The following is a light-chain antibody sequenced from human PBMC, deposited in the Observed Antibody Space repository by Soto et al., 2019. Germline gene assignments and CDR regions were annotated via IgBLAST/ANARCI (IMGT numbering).Light chain of an antibody. J-gene: IGKJ4*01. V-gene: IGKV3-11*01. CDR3: QQRTSWPLLT. CDR2: DAS. Sequence: EIVLTQSPATLSLSPGERATLSCRASQSVSIYLAWYQQKPGQAPRLLIYDASNRATGIPARFSGSGSGTDFTLTISSLEPDDFAVYYCQQRTSWPLLTFGGGTKVDIK. CDR1: QSVSIY.